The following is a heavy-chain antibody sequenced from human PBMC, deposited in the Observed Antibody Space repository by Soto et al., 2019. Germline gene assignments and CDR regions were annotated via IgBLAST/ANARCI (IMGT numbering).Heavy chain of an antibody. Sequence: QLQLVQSGGEVKKPGASVRVSCEAYGYPFSKYGISWIRQATGQGLEWMGWIKPDNGNTDYAQKFQGRVTMTTDTSSNTAYMELRSVRSDDTAVYYCATSYDSGFDPWGQGTLVSVSS. D-gene: IGHD5-12*01. CDR3: ATSYDSGFDP. CDR2: IKPDNGNT. J-gene: IGHJ5*02. CDR1: GYPFSKYG. V-gene: IGHV1-18*04.